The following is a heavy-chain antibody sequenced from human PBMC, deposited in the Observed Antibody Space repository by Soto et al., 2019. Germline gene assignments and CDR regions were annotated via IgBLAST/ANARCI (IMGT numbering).Heavy chain of an antibody. Sequence: PGGSLRLSCAASGFTFSNYAMNWVRRAPGKGLEWVSTIGGSGAPTYYADSVKGRFTISRDNSRNTVYLQMNSLRAEDTAVYHCVRDLLGSGGHFDYWGQGTPVTVSS. CDR2: IGGSGAPT. J-gene: IGHJ4*02. D-gene: IGHD7-27*01. CDR3: VRDLLGSGGHFDY. V-gene: IGHV3-23*01. CDR1: GFTFSNYA.